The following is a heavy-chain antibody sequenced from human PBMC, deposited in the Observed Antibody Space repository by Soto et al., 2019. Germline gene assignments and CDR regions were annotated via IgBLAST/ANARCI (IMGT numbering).Heavy chain of an antibody. CDR1: GFTFSNAW. V-gene: IGHV3-15*01. CDR2: IKSKTDGGTT. Sequence: GGSLRLSCAASGFTFSNAWMSWVRQAPGKGLEWVGRIKSKTDGGTTDYAAPVKSRFTISRDDSKNTLYLQMNSLKTEDTAVYYCTPLDYGDKEWYFDYWGQGTLVTVSS. J-gene: IGHJ4*02. D-gene: IGHD4-17*01. CDR3: TPLDYGDKEWYFDY.